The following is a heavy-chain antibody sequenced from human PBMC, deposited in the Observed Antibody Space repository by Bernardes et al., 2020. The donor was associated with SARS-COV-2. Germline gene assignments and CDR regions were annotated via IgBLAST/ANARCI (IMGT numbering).Heavy chain of an antibody. CDR3: ARWEINYYDSSGYYPNAFDI. V-gene: IGHV3-21*01. CDR1: GFTFSSYS. D-gene: IGHD3-22*01. Sequence: GGSLRLSCAASGFTFSSYSMNWVRQAPGKGLEWVSSISSSSSYIYYADSVKGRFTISRDNAKNSLYLQMNSLRAEDTAVYYCARWEINYYDSSGYYPNAFDIWGQGTMVTVSS. CDR2: ISSSSSYI. J-gene: IGHJ3*02.